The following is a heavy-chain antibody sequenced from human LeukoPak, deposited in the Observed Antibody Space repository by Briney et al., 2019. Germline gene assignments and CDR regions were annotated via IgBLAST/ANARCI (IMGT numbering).Heavy chain of an antibody. J-gene: IGHJ4*02. Sequence: ASVKVSCKASGGTFSSYAISWVRQAPGQGLEWMGRIIPILGIANYAQKFQGRVTITADKSTSTAYMELSSLRSEDTAVYYCAREKGGGYSIESTHFDYWGQGTLVTVSS. CDR2: IIPILGIA. V-gene: IGHV1-69*04. CDR3: AREKGGGYSIESTHFDY. CDR1: GGTFSSYA. D-gene: IGHD5-24*01.